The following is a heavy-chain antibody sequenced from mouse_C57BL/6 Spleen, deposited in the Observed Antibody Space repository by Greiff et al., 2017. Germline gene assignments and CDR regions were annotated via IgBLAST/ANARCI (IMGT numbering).Heavy chain of an antibody. J-gene: IGHJ4*01. V-gene: IGHV5-4*01. CDR3: ARDETAQATGAMDY. CDR1: GFTFSSYA. D-gene: IGHD3-2*02. Sequence: EVQVVESGGGLVKPGGSLKLSCAASGFTFSSYAMSWVRQTPEKRPEWVATISDGGSYTYYPDNVKGRFTISRDNAKNNLYLQMSHLKSEDTAMYYCARDETAQATGAMDYWGQGTSVTVSS. CDR2: ISDGGSYT.